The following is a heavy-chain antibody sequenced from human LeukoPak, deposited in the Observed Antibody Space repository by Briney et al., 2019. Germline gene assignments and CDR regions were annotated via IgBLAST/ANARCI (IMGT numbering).Heavy chain of an antibody. CDR3: AKRHTGIAAAYPDY. D-gene: IGHD6-13*01. Sequence: SGGSLRLSCAASGFTFSSYAMSWVRQAPGKGLEWVSAISGSGGSTYYADSVKGRFTISRDNSKNTLYLQMNSLRAEDTAVYYCAKRHTGIAAAYPDYWGQGTLVTVSS. V-gene: IGHV3-23*01. CDR1: GFTFSSYA. J-gene: IGHJ4*02. CDR2: ISGSGGST.